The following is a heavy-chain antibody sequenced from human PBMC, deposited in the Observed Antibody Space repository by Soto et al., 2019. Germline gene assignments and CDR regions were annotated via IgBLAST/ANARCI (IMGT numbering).Heavy chain of an antibody. D-gene: IGHD6-13*01. CDR3: ATTNSSSWYFNYYYYGMDV. Sequence: GESLKISCKGSGYSFTSYWISWVRQMPGKGLEWMGRIDPSDSYTNYSPSFQSHVTISADKSISTAYLQWSSLKASDTAMYYCATTNSSSWYFNYYYYGMDVWGQGTTVTVSS. CDR2: IDPSDSYT. J-gene: IGHJ6*02. V-gene: IGHV5-10-1*01. CDR1: GYSFTSYW.